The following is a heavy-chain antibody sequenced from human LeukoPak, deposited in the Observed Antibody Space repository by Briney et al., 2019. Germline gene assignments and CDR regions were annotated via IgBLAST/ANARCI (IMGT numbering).Heavy chain of an antibody. Sequence: SVKVSCKAFGGTFSDYALNWVRQAPGQGLEWMGVFIPILGTANSTQKFQDRVTVTADISTNTVYMELSSLRSEDTAAYFCAGIPVFGVVLHQEPVWGKGTTVTVSS. CDR2: FIPILGTA. J-gene: IGHJ6*04. D-gene: IGHD3-3*01. CDR3: AGIPVFGVVLHQEPV. CDR1: GGTFSDYA. V-gene: IGHV1-69*10.